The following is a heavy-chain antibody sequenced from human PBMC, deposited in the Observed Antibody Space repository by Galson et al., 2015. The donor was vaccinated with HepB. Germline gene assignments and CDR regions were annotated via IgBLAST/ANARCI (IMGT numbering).Heavy chain of an antibody. V-gene: IGHV1-18*01. D-gene: IGHD3-22*01. CDR2: ISAYNGNT. J-gene: IGHJ4*02. CDR1: GYTFTSYG. Sequence: SVKVSCKASGYTFTSYGISWVQQAPGQGLEWMGWISAYNGNTNYAQKLQGRVTMTTDTSTSTAYMELRSLRSDDTAVYYCARDSAVVVVTTPFDYWGQGTLVTVSS. CDR3: ARDSAVVVVTTPFDY.